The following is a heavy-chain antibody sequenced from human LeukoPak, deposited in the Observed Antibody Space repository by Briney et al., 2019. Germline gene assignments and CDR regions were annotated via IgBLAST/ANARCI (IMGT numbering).Heavy chain of an antibody. V-gene: IGHV3-33*08. CDR3: ARDRRAVAVYDAFDI. D-gene: IGHD6-19*01. CDR2: IWYDGSNK. J-gene: IGHJ3*02. CDR1: GFTFSSYS. Sequence: GGSLRLSCAASGFTFSSYSMNWVRQAPGKGLEWVAVIWYDGSNKYYADSVKGRFTISRDNSKNTLYLQMNSLRAEDTAVYYCARDRRAVAVYDAFDIWGQGTMVTVSS.